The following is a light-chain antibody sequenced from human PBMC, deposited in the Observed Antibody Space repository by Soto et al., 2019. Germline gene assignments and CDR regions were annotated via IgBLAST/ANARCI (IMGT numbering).Light chain of an antibody. CDR1: QGIRNQ. V-gene: IGKV1-6*01. CDR3: QHYNSYSEA. CDR2: AAS. Sequence: AIQVTQSPSSLSASVGDRVTITCRASQGIRNQLSWYQQKPGEAPKFLIFAASNLHNGVPSRFSGSGYGTDFTLTISSLQPDDFATYYCQHYNSYSEAFGQGTKVDIK. J-gene: IGKJ1*01.